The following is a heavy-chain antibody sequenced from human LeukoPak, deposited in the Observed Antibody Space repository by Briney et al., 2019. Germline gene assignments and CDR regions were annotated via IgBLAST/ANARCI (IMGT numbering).Heavy chain of an antibody. CDR3: AGDYNFLTGLNY. J-gene: IGHJ4*02. CDR2: IGRQGDSDAT. D-gene: IGHD3-9*01. Sequence: QPGGSLRLSCAASGLTFSSSGIHWVRQASGKGLEWLGRIGRQGDSDATRYAASLKGKFTISRVDSRNTAYLQMNSLKTEDTAVYYCAGDYNFLTGLNYWGQGTLVTVSS. CDR1: GLTFSSSG. V-gene: IGHV3-73*01.